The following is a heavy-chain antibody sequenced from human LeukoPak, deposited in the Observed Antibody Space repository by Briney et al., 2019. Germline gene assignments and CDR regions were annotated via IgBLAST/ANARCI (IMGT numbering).Heavy chain of an antibody. Sequence: SETLSLTCTVSGGSISSYYWSWIRQHPGKGLECIGYIYYSGSTNYNPSLKSRVTISVDTSKNQFSLKLSSVTAADTAVYYCARHVYDILTEDAFDIWGQGTMVTVSS. D-gene: IGHD3-9*01. CDR3: ARHVYDILTEDAFDI. CDR1: GGSISSYY. CDR2: IYYSGST. J-gene: IGHJ3*02. V-gene: IGHV4-59*08.